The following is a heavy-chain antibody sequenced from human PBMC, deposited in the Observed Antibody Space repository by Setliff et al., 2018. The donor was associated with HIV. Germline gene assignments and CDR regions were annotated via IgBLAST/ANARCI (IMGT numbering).Heavy chain of an antibody. Sequence: SVKVSCKPSGGTFSSYAITWVRQAPGQGLEWVGGIIPILGIANYAQKSQGRVAITADKSTSTAYMGLSSLRSEDTAVYYCARDREYYYDNSGSPSFDYWGQGTLVTVSS. V-gene: IGHV1-69*10. D-gene: IGHD3-22*01. J-gene: IGHJ4*02. CDR2: IIPILGIA. CDR3: ARDREYYYDNSGSPSFDY. CDR1: GGTFSSYA.